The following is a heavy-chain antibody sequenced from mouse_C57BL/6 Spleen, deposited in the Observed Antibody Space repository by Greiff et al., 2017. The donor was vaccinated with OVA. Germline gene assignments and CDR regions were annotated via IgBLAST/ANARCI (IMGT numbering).Heavy chain of an antibody. D-gene: IGHD1-1*01. CDR2: INSDGSST. CDR1: GFTFSDYY. V-gene: IGHV5-16*01. Sequence: EVKLVESEGGLVQPGSSMKLSCTASGFTFSDYYMAWVRQVPEKGLEWVANINSDGSSTYYLDSLKSRFIISGDNAKNILYLQMSSLKSEDTATYYCARDTDYYVSSWYCDVWGTGTTVTVSS. J-gene: IGHJ1*03. CDR3: ARDTDYYVSSWYCDV.